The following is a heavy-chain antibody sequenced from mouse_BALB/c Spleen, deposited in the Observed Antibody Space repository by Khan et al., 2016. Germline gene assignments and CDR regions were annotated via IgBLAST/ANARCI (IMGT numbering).Heavy chain of an antibody. CDR3: TRWGYGFAWFAY. CDR1: GYSFTNYG. CDR2: IDTNTGEP. Sequence: QFQLVQSGPELKKPGETVKISCKASGYSFTNYGMNWVKQAPGKGLKWMGWIDTNTGEPTYAEEFKGRFAFSLETSAITASLQINNLQNDDTATYFCTRWGYGFAWFAYWGQGTLVTVSA. V-gene: IGHV9-3*02. D-gene: IGHD2-2*01. J-gene: IGHJ3*01.